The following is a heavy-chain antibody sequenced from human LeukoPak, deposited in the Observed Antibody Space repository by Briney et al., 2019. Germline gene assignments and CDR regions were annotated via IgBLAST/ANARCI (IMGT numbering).Heavy chain of an antibody. CDR2: IKQDGSEK. V-gene: IGHV3-7*01. CDR3: ARGRFWSGYLYYFDC. J-gene: IGHJ4*02. CDR1: GFTFSSYW. D-gene: IGHD3-3*01. Sequence: PGGSLRLSCAASGFTFSSYWMSWVRQAPGKGLEWVANIKQDGSEKYYVDSVKGRFTISRDNAKNSPYLQMNSLRAEDTAVYYCARGRFWSGYLYYFDCWGQGTLVTVSS.